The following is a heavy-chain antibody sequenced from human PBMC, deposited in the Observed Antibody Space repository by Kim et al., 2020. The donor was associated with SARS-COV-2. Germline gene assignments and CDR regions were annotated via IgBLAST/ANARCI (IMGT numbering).Heavy chain of an antibody. V-gene: IGHV3-21*01. CDR2: SYI. J-gene: IGHJ4*02. CDR3: ALTVTVFDY. Sequence: SYIYYADSVKGRFTISRDNAKNSLYLQMNSLRAEDTAVYYCALTVTVFDYWGQGTLVTVSS. D-gene: IGHD4-4*01.